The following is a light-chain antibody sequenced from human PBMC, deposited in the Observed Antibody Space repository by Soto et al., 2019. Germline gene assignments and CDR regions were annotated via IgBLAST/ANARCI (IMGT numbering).Light chain of an antibody. V-gene: IGKV3-11*01. CDR3: QQRDNWPHT. J-gene: IGKJ1*01. Sequence: FLSRSPANLSLSPGARSHLSCRTRQSVSRTLTWYPQKSSQAPRHLSYDASNSATGTPTRFSGSGSGTDFTLTISSLEPEDFAGYYCQQRDNWPHTFGRGTKVEI. CDR1: QSVSRT. CDR2: DAS.